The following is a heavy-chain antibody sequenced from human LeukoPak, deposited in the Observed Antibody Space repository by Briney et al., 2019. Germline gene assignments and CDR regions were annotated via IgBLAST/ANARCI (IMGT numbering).Heavy chain of an antibody. V-gene: IGHV4-31*03. Sequence: SETLSLTCTVSGDSINSSGYYWSWIRQHPGKGLEWIGYIYYSGSTYYSPSLRSRVSLSLDTSKNQVSLKLSSVTAADTAVYYCATQANFYGSGYFHHWGQGTLVTVSS. CDR1: GDSINSSGYY. CDR3: ATQANFYGSGYFHH. J-gene: IGHJ1*01. D-gene: IGHD2-15*01. CDR2: IYYSGST.